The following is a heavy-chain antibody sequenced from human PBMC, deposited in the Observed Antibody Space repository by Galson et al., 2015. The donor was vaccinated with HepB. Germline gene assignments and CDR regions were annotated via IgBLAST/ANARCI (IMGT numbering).Heavy chain of an antibody. D-gene: IGHD3-10*01. J-gene: IGHJ4*02. CDR1: GFTFSSYE. CDR3: AREESGYGSGSYAFDY. V-gene: IGHV3-48*03. CDR2: ISSSGSTI. Sequence: SLRLSCAASGFTFSSYEMNWVRQAPGKGLEWVSYISSSGSTIYYADSVKGRFTISRDNAKNSLYLQMNSLRAEDTAVYYCAREESGYGSGSYAFDYWGQGTLVTVSS.